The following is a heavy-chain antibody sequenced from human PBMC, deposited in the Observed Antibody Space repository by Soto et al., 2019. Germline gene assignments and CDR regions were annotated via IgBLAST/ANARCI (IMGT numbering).Heavy chain of an antibody. V-gene: IGHV3-30-3*01. D-gene: IGHD5-18*01. CDR3: ARAMDTAMASKDNWFDP. J-gene: IGHJ5*02. CDR2: ISYDENNR. Sequence: GGSLRLSCAASGFTFRIYAMHWVRQAPGKGLEWVAVISYDENNRYYTDSVKGRFTISRDNSKNTLYLQVNSLRAEDTAVYYCARAMDTAMASKDNWFDPWGQGT. CDR1: GFTFRIYA.